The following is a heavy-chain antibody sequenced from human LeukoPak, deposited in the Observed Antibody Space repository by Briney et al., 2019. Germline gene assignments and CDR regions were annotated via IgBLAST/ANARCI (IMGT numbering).Heavy chain of an antibody. J-gene: IGHJ4*02. CDR2: INTDGSNT. CDR3: ATNWNYRFDY. CDR1: GFTFSRYW. V-gene: IGHV3-74*01. Sequence: PGGSLRLSCAASGFTFSRYWMHWVRQAPGKGLVWVSRINTDGSNTGYADSVKGRFTISRDNARNSLYLQMNSLRAEDTAVYYCATNWNYRFDYWGQGTLVTVSS. D-gene: IGHD1-7*01.